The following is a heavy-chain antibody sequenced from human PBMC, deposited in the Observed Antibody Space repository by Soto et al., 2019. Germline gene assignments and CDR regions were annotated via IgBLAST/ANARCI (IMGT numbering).Heavy chain of an antibody. CDR2: INPSGGNT. Sequence: ASVKVSCKAPGYTFTSCYMHWVRQAPGQGLEWMGIINPSGGNTSYAQKFQGRVTMTRDTSTSTVYMELSSLRSEDTAVYYCARVRRSSGYYYGYWGQGTPVTVSS. CDR3: ARVRRSSGYYYGY. J-gene: IGHJ4*02. CDR1: GYTFTSCY. D-gene: IGHD3-22*01. V-gene: IGHV1-46*01.